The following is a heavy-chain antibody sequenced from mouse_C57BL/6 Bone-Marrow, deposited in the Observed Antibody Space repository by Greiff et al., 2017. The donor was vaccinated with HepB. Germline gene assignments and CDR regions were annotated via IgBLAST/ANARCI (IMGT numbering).Heavy chain of an antibody. D-gene: IGHD6-1*01. CDR1: GYSFTDYN. V-gene: IGHV1-39*01. Sequence: VQLKESGPELVKPGASVKISCKASGYSFTDYNMNWVKQSNGKSLEWIGVINPNYGTTSYNQKFKGKATLTVDQSSSTAYMQLNSLTSEDSAVFYCATRSEVYYAMDYWGQGTSVTVSS. CDR2: INPNYGTT. CDR3: ATRSEVYYAMDY. J-gene: IGHJ4*01.